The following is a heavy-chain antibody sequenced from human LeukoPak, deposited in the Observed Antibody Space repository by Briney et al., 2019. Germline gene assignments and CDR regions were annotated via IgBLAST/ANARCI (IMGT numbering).Heavy chain of an antibody. D-gene: IGHD6-13*01. V-gene: IGHV3-23*01. CDR3: AKDYEYSSSWYYFDY. CDR1: XXXFRSYA. Sequence: XLRLXXXASXXXFRSYAXSWVGQAPGKGLEWVSAISGNGGSTYYADSVKGRSTISRDNSKNTLYLQMNSLRAEDTAVYYCAKDYEYSSSWYYFDYWGQGTLVTVSS. J-gene: IGHJ4*02. CDR2: ISGNGGST.